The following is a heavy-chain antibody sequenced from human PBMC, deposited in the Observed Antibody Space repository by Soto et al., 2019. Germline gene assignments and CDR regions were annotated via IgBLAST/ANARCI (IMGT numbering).Heavy chain of an antibody. J-gene: IGHJ5*02. CDR3: ATPPHWSAALYH. CDR2: FDPEDGET. D-gene: IGHD6-13*01. Sequence: ASVKVSCKVSGYTLTELSMHWVRQAPGKGLEWMGGFDPEDGETIYAQKFQGRVTMTEDTSTDTAYMELSSLRSEDTAVYYCATPPHWSAALYHWGQGTLVTVSS. CDR1: GYTLTELS. V-gene: IGHV1-24*01.